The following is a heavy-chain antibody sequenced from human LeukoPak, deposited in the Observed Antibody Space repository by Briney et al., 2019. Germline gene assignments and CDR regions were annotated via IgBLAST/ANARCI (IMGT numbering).Heavy chain of an antibody. Sequence: SETLSLTCAVDGGSFSGYYWSWISQPPGKGIEWTGEINHMGSTNHSPSTKCPVTISVDTSKNQVSLKLSSVTAADTAVYYCARGARTPSGYGSRTAGRANWFDPWGQGTLVTVPS. CDR3: ARGARTPSGYGSRTAGRANWFDP. J-gene: IGHJ5*02. CDR2: INHMGST. CDR1: GGSFSGYY. D-gene: IGHD5-12*01. V-gene: IGHV4-34*01.